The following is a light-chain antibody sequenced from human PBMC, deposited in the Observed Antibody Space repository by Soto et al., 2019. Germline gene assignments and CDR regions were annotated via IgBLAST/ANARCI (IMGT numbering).Light chain of an antibody. CDR3: QLYHNWWT. Sequence: EIVMTQSPATLSVSPGERATLSCRASQSVDTKYLAWYQQKPGQAPRLLIYGASTRVTGIPARFSGSGSGTEFNLTISSLQSEDFAVYYCQLYHNWWTFGQGTQVDIK. V-gene: IGKV3-15*01. CDR2: GAS. J-gene: IGKJ1*01. CDR1: QSVDTKY.